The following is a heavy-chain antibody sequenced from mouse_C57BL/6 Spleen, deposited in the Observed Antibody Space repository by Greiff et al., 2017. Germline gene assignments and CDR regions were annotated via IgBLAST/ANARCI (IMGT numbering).Heavy chain of an antibody. CDR1: GFTFSDYY. J-gene: IGHJ3*01. CDR2: INYDGSST. Sequence: EVHLVESEGGLVQPGSSMKLSCTASGFTFSDYYMAWVRQVPEKGLEWVANINYDGSSTYYLDSLKSRFIISRDNAKNILYLQMSSLKSEDTATYYCARDEGSTLSFAYWGQGTLVTVSA. D-gene: IGHD2-4*01. V-gene: IGHV5-16*01. CDR3: ARDEGSTLSFAY.